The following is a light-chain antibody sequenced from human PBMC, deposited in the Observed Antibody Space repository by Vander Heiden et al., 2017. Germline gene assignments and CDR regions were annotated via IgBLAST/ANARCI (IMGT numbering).Light chain of an antibody. J-gene: IGKJ1*01. CDR3: QQYNTYSWT. CDR2: AAS. Sequence: DIQMTQSPPTLSASVGDRVTVTCRASQSISVWLAWYQQKPGKAPKLLIYAASSLQSGVPSRFSGSGSGTEFTLTISSLQPDDFATYYCQQYNTYSWTFGQGTKVEVK. V-gene: IGKV1-5*01. CDR1: QSISVW.